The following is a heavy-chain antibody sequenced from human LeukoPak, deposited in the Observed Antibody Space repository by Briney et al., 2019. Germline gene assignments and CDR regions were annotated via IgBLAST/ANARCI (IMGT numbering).Heavy chain of an antibody. CDR1: GFTFSSYW. D-gene: IGHD1-7*01. CDR2: IKQDGSEK. Sequence: GGSLRLSCAASGFTFSSYWMSWVRQAPGKGLEGVANIKQDGSEKYYVDSVKGRFTISRDNAKNSLYLQMSSLRAEDTAVYYCARDQGSWNYGDYWGQGTLVTVSS. CDR3: ARDQGSWNYGDY. V-gene: IGHV3-7*01. J-gene: IGHJ4*02.